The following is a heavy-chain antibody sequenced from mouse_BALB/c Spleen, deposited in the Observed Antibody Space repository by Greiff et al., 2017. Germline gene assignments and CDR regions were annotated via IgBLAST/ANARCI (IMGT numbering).Heavy chain of an antibody. V-gene: IGHV1S137*01. D-gene: IGHD2-4*01. CDR1: GYTFTDYA. CDR3: ARGGYDYDVGTWFAY. CDR2: ISTYYGDA. Sequence: VQLQQSGAELVRPGVSVKISCKGSGYTFTDYAMHWVKQSHAKSLEWIGVISTYYGDASYNQKFKGKATMTVDKSSSTAYMELARLTSEDSAIYYCARGGYDYDVGTWFAYWGQGTLVTVSA. J-gene: IGHJ3*01.